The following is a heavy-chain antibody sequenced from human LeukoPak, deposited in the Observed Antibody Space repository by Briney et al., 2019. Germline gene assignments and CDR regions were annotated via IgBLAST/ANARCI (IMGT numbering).Heavy chain of an antibody. CDR2: INHSGTT. D-gene: IGHD2-2*01. J-gene: IGHJ5*02. CDR1: GGSFNNYY. CDR3: ARAPSYVAVGWFDP. V-gene: IGHV4-34*01. Sequence: SETLSLTCVVYGGSFNNYYWSWIRQPPGKGLEWIAEINHSGTTNYNPSLKSRVAMSVDTSKNQFSLRLNSVTAADMAVYYCARAPSYVAVGWFDPWGQGTLVTVSP.